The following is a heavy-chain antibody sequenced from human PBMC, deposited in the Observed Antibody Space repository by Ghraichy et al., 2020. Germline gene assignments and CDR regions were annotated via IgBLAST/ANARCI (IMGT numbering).Heavy chain of an antibody. V-gene: IGHV3-30*18. CDR3: AKDQYPYCGGDCYSVDY. D-gene: IGHD2-21*02. J-gene: IGHJ4*02. CDR1: GFTFSSYG. CDR2: ISYDGSNK. Sequence: GGSLRLSCAASGFTFSSYGMHWVRQAPGKGLEWVAVISYDGSNKYYADSVKGRFTISRDNSKNTLYLQMNSLRAEDTAVYYCAKDQYPYCGGDCYSVDYWGQGTLVTVSS.